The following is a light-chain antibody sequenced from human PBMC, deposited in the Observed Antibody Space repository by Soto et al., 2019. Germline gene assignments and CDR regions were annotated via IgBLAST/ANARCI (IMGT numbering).Light chain of an antibody. CDR2: DAS. CDR1: QSVRSY. Sequence: ENVLTQSPATLSLSPGDRATLSCRASQSVRSYLAWYQQKPGQAPRLLISDASNRATGVPARFSGSGSGTDFTLTISSLEPGDFAVYYCQQRSSGWTFDPGTKVEI. CDR3: QQRSSGWT. V-gene: IGKV3-11*01. J-gene: IGKJ1*01.